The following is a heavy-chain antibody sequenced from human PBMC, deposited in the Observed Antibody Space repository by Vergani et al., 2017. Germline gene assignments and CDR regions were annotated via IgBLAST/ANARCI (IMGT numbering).Heavy chain of an antibody. Sequence: EVQLVESGGGLVKPGGSLRLSCAASGFTFSSYSINWVRQAPGKGLEWGSSISSISSYNYYPAPVKGRFTISRDNAKNSLYLQMNGLRAEYTAVYSCARAKRSGSYPGSFDDWGQGTLVTVSA. CDR1: GFTFSSYS. V-gene: IGHV3-21*01. CDR2: ISSISSYN. J-gene: IGHJ4*02. CDR3: ARAKRSGSYPGSFDD. D-gene: IGHD1-26*01.